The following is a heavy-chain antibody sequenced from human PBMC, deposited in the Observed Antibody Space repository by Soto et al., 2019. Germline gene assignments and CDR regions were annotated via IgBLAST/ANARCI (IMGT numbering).Heavy chain of an antibody. V-gene: IGHV4-59*01. CDR2: VYYTGST. J-gene: IGHJ4*01. Sequence: SETLSLTCTVSGDSISTFYWGWMRQSPGKELEWIGYVYYTGSTNYNPSLKSRVTISVDRSKNQFSLKLTSANAADTAVYYCARGRTVRNYADDSSDYFYFFDYWGQEPRSPSPQ. D-gene: IGHD3-22*01. CDR3: ARGRTVRNYADDSSDYFYFFDY. CDR1: GDSISTFY.